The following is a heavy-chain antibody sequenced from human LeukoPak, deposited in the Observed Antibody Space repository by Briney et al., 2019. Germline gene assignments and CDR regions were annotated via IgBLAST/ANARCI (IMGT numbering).Heavy chain of an antibody. D-gene: IGHD3-22*01. Sequence: ASVKVSCKASGYTFTSYAMHWVRQAPGQRLEWMGWINAGNGNTKYSQKFQGRVTITRDTSASTAYMELSSLRSEDTAVYYCARTEGYYDSSGYPGDYWGQGTLVTVSS. V-gene: IGHV1-3*01. J-gene: IGHJ4*02. CDR3: ARTEGYYDSSGYPGDY. CDR2: INAGNGNT. CDR1: GYTFTSYA.